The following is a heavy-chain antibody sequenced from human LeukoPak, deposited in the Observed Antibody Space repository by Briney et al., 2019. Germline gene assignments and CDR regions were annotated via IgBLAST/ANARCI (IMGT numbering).Heavy chain of an antibody. CDR2: IYYSGST. Sequence: SETLSLTCTVSGGSISSYYWSWIRQPPGKGLEWIGYIYYSGSTNYNPSLKSRVTISVDTSKNQFSLKLSSVTAADTAVYYCARDAHPDILTGYPPDYYYYYMDVWGKGTTVTVSS. CDR1: GGSISSYY. D-gene: IGHD3-9*01. J-gene: IGHJ6*03. V-gene: IGHV4-59*01. CDR3: ARDAHPDILTGYPPDYYYYYMDV.